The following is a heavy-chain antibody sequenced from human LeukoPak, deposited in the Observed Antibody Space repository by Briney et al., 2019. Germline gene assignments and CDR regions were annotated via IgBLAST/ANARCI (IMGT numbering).Heavy chain of an antibody. CDR3: ARDARGDFDY. CDR1: GFTFSSYS. V-gene: IGHV3-74*01. J-gene: IGHJ4*02. CDR2: VNSDGGTT. D-gene: IGHD3-16*01. Sequence: GGSLRLSCAASGFTFSSYSMHWVRQAPGKGLVWVSRVNSDGGTTSYADSVKGRFTISRDNAKNTLFLQMDSLRAEDTAVYCCARDARGDFDYWGQGTLVTVSS.